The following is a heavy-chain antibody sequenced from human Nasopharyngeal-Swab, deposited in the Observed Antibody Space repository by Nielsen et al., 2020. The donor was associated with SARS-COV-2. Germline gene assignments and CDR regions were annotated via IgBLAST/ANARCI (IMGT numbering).Heavy chain of an antibody. J-gene: IGHJ4*02. V-gene: IGHV4-30-4*01. D-gene: IGHD3-10*01. CDR1: GGSISSGDYY. Sequence: SETLSLICTVSGGSISSGDYYWSWIRQPPGKGLEWIGYIYFGGSTNYNASLKSRVTISEDTSKNQFSLKLTSVTAADTAVYYCARGDMLYYGSGTYWGQGTLVTVSS. CDR2: IYFGGST. CDR3: ARGDMLYYGSGTY.